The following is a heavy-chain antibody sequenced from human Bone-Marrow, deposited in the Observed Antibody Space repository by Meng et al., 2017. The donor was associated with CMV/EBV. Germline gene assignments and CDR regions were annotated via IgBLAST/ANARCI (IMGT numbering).Heavy chain of an antibody. Sequence: GESLKISCAASGFIFSDYYMSWIRQAPGKGLEWVSYISSSGSTIYYADSVKGRFTISRDNAKNSLYLQMNSLRADDTAVYYCARDLLSCSSTSCYTHHYYYYYGMDVWGQGTTVTVSS. CDR3: ARDLLSCSSTSCYTHHYYYYYGMDV. CDR1: GFIFSDYY. J-gene: IGHJ6*02. CDR2: ISSSGSTI. D-gene: IGHD2-2*02. V-gene: IGHV3-11*04.